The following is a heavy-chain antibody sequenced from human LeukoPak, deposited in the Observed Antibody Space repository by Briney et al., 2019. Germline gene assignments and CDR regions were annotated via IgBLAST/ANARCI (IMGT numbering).Heavy chain of an antibody. CDR1: GYTFTGYY. J-gene: IGHJ4*02. Sequence: ASVKVSCKASGYTFTGYYMHWVRQAPGQGLEWMGWINPNSGGTNYAQKFQGRVTMTRDTSISTAYMELSRLRSDDTAVYYCASGFYDYVWGSYRYNMNYFDYWGQGTLVTVSS. CDR3: ASGFYDYVWGSYRYNMNYFDY. CDR2: INPNSGGT. D-gene: IGHD3-16*02. V-gene: IGHV1-2*02.